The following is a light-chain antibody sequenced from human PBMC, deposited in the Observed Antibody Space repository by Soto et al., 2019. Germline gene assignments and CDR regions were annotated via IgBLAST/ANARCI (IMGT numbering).Light chain of an antibody. CDR2: KGA. V-gene: IGKV1-5*03. Sequence: DIQMTQSPSTLSASVRDRVTITCRASQTISSWLAGCQQRPGRAPKLLINKGATIKSGGLSGWCGSGAGTEFTLTISSLQPDDFSTDYYQHQNSYSEAFGQGTKVDIK. CDR3: QHQNSYSEA. CDR1: QTISSW. J-gene: IGKJ1*01.